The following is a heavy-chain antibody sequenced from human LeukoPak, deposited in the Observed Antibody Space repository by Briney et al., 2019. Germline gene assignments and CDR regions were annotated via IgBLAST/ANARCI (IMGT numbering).Heavy chain of an antibody. D-gene: IGHD3-22*01. V-gene: IGHV3-23*01. J-gene: IGHJ4*02. CDR3: AKDKDSGGYWDY. CDR1: GFTFSSNA. Sequence: GGSLRPSCAASGFTFSSNAMSWVRQAPGKGLEWVSAISGSGGSTYYADSVKGRFTISRDNSKNTLYLQMNSLRAEDTAVYYCAKDKDSGGYWDYWGQGTLVTVSS. CDR2: ISGSGGST.